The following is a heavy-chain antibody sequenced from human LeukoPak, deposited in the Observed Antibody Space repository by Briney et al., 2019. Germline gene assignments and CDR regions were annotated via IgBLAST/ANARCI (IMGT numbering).Heavy chain of an antibody. D-gene: IGHD3-22*01. V-gene: IGHV3-23*01. CDR3: ATMNGYFQY. Sequence: GGSLRLSCAASGFTFSSYGMSWVRQAPGKGPEWVSAITGSGGTTYYADSVKGRSTISRDNSKNTLYLQVNSLRAEDTDVYYCATMNGYFQYWGQGTLVTVSS. CDR1: GFTFSSYG. J-gene: IGHJ1*01. CDR2: ITGSGGTT.